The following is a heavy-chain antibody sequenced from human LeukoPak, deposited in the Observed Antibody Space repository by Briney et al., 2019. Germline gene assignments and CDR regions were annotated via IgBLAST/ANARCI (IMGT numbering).Heavy chain of an antibody. CDR1: GFTLSSYS. CDR2: ISSSSSTI. V-gene: IGHV3-48*02. Sequence: GGSLRLSCAASGFTLSSYSMNWVPQALGKGLEWVSYISSSSSTIYYADSVKGPFTISRDNAKNSLYLQMNSLKDEDTTMYYCAREASGHFDYWGQGTLVTVSS. J-gene: IGHJ4*02. D-gene: IGHD2-15*01. CDR3: AREASGHFDY.